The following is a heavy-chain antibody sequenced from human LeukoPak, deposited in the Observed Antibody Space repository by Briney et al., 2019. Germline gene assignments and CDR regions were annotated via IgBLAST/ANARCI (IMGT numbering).Heavy chain of an antibody. D-gene: IGHD3-22*01. Sequence: PSETLSLTCTVSGGSISSYYWSWIRQPAGKGLEWIGRIYTSGSTNYNPSLQSRVTMSVETSKNQFSLKLSSVTAADTAVYYCAREGATDSSGYYYWWYFDYWGQGTLVTVSS. V-gene: IGHV4-4*07. CDR1: GGSISSYY. CDR2: IYTSGST. CDR3: AREGATDSSGYYYWWYFDY. J-gene: IGHJ4*02.